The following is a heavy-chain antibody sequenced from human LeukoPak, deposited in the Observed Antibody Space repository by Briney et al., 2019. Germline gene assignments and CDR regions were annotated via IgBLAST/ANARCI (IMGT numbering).Heavy chain of an antibody. CDR3: ARAGCSSSWYPYYFDY. CDR1: GFTFSSYS. CDR2: ISSSSSYI. V-gene: IGHV3-21*01. J-gene: IGHJ4*02. Sequence: GGSLRLSCAASGFTFSSYSMNWVRQAPGKGLEWVSSISSSSSYIYYADSVKGRFTISRDNAKNSLYLQMNSLRAEDTAVYYCARAGCSSSWYPYYFDYWGQGTLVTVSS. D-gene: IGHD6-13*01.